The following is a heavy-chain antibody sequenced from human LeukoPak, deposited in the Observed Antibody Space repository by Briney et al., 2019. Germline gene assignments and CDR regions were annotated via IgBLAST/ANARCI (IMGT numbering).Heavy chain of an antibody. Sequence: SETLSLTCAVTGGSISSGGYSWSWIRQPPGKGLEWSGYIYHSGSTYYNPSLKRRVTISVDRSKNQFSLKVSSVTAADTAVYYCAGARITMVRGVIYYYYGMDVWGQGTTVTVSS. CDR3: AGARITMVRGVIYYYYGMDV. V-gene: IGHV4-30-2*01. D-gene: IGHD3-10*01. J-gene: IGHJ6*02. CDR2: IYHSGST. CDR1: GGSISSGGYS.